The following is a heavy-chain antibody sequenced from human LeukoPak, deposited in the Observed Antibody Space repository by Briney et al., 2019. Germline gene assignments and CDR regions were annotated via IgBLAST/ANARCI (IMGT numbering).Heavy chain of an antibody. CDR2: ISAYNGNT. J-gene: IGHJ4*02. V-gene: IGHV1-18*01. CDR3: ARYCSSTSCYHPKVDY. Sequence: VASVKVSCKASGYTFTSYGISWVRQAPGQGLEWMGWISAYNGNTNYAQKLQGRVTMTTDTSTSTAYMELRSLRSDDTAVHYCARYCSSTSCYHPKVDYWGQGTLVTVSS. CDR1: GYTFTSYG. D-gene: IGHD2-2*01.